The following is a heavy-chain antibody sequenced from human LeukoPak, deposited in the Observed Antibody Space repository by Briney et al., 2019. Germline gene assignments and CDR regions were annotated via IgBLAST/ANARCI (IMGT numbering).Heavy chain of an antibody. J-gene: IGHJ5*02. CDR1: GDSVSSNSVT. D-gene: IGHD2-2*01. Sequence: SQTLSLTCAISGDSVSSNSVTWNWIRQSPSRGLEWLGRTCYRSTWYNDYAVSVRGRITVNPDTSKNQFSLHLNSVTPEDTAVYYCARRLTQYDCFDPWGQGILVTVSS. CDR3: ARRLTQYDCFDP. V-gene: IGHV6-1*01. CDR2: TCYRSTWYN.